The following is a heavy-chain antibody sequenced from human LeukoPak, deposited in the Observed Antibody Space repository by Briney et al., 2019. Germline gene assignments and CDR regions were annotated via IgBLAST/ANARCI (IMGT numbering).Heavy chain of an antibody. D-gene: IGHD3-10*01. Sequence: GGSLRLSCAASGFTFSSYAMSWVRQAPGKGLEWVSAISGSGGSTYYADSVKGRFTISRDNSKNTLYLQMNSLRAEDTAVYYCITMVRGVIGWFDPWGQGTLVTVSS. CDR2: ISGSGGST. CDR1: GFTFSSYA. V-gene: IGHV3-23*01. J-gene: IGHJ5*02. CDR3: ITMVRGVIGWFDP.